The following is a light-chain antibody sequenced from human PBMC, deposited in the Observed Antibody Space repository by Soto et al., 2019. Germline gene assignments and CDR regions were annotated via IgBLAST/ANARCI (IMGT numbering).Light chain of an antibody. CDR3: QQYNNWPPYT. V-gene: IGKV3-15*01. CDR2: AAS. J-gene: IGKJ2*01. CDR1: QSVSYN. Sequence: EIVMTQSPATLSVSPGERATLSCRASQSVSYNLAWYQRKPGQAPSLLIYAASTRATGIPARFSGSGSGTEFTLTISSLQSEDFAVYYCQQYNNWPPYTFGQGTKLEIK.